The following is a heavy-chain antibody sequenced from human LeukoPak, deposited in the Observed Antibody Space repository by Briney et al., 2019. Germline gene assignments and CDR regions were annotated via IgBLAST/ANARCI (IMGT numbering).Heavy chain of an antibody. V-gene: IGHV1-8*03. CDR2: MNPNSGNT. J-gene: IGHJ4*02. CDR3: ARGLVLRRLNDSSGYYPWGY. D-gene: IGHD3-22*01. CDR1: GYTLTSYD. Sequence: PGASVKVSCKASGYTLTSYDINWVRQATGQGLEWMGWMNPNSGNTGYAQKFQGRVTITRNTSISTAYMVLSSLRSEDTAVYYCARGLVLRRLNDSSGYYPWGYWGQGTLVTVSS.